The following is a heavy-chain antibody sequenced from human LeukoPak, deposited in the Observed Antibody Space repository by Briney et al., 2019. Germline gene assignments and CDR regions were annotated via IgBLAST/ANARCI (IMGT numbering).Heavy chain of an antibody. CDR3: ARGATHYDSSGWFDP. CDR2: IYYSGST. CDR1: GGSISSYY. V-gene: IGHV4-59*01. D-gene: IGHD3-22*01. Sequence: SETLSLTCTVSGGSISSYYWSWIRQPPGKGLEWIEYIYYSGSTNYNPSLKSRVTISVDTSKNQFSLKLSSVTVADTAVYYCARGATHYDSSGWFDPWGQGTLVTVSS. J-gene: IGHJ5*02.